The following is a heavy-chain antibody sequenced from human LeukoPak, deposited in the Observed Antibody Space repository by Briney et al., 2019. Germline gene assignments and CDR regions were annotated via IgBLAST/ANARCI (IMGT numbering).Heavy chain of an antibody. CDR3: ARDLALRYFDWFHNWFDP. D-gene: IGHD3-9*01. CDR2: IYTSGST. V-gene: IGHV4-61*02. Sequence: PSETLSLTCTVSGGSISSSSYYWSWIRQPAGKGLEWIGRIYTSGSTNYNPSLKSRVTISVDTSKNQFSLKLSSVTAADTAVYYCARDLALRYFDWFHNWFDPWGQGTLVTVSS. J-gene: IGHJ5*02. CDR1: GGSISSSSYY.